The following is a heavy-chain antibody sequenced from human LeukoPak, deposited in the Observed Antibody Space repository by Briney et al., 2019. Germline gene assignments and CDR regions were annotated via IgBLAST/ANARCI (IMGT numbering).Heavy chain of an antibody. D-gene: IGHD5-24*01. V-gene: IGHV3-21*01. CDR3: ARDYADGYNSNFDY. Sequence: GSLRLSCAASGFTFSSYSMNWVRQAPGKGLEWVSSISSSSSYIYYADSVKGRFTISRDNAKNSLYLQMNSLRAEDTAVYYCARDYADGYNSNFDYWGQGTLVTVSS. CDR2: ISSSSSYI. CDR1: GFTFSSYS. J-gene: IGHJ4*02.